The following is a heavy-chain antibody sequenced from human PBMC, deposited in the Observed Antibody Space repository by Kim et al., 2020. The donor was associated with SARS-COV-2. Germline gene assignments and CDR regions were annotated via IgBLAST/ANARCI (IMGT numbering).Heavy chain of an antibody. CDR3: ASPMVRGGSY. CDR2: ISSSSSYI. J-gene: IGHJ4*02. Sequence: GGSLRLSCAASGFTFSSYSMNWVRQAPGKGLEWVSSISSSSSYIYYADSVKGRFTISRDNAKNSLYLQMNSLRAEDKAVYYCASPMVRGGSYWGQGTLVTVSS. CDR1: GFTFSSYS. D-gene: IGHD3-10*01. V-gene: IGHV3-21*01.